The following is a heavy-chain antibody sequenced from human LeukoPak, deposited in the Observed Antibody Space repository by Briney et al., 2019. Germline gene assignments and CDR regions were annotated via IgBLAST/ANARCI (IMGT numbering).Heavy chain of an antibody. V-gene: IGHV3-53*01. CDR2: IFPGGNT. CDR1: GFSVSSKY. Sequence: GGSLRLSCAASGFSVSSKYMTWVRQAPGKGLDWVSVIFPGGNTYYGDLVKGRFTISRDNLRNTLYLQMNSLRGEDTAVYYCARDRGEGIDYWGQGTLVTVSS. D-gene: IGHD3-16*01. J-gene: IGHJ4*02. CDR3: ARDRGEGIDY.